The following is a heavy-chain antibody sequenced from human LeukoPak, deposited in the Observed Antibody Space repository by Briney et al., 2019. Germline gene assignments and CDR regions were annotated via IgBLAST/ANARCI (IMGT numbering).Heavy chain of an antibody. V-gene: IGHV3-7*01. Sequence: GGSLRLSCTASGFTFSSYWMSWARQAPGKGLEWVANINLDGSEKNYVDSVKGRFTISRDNARKSLYLQMNSLRAEDTAVYYCARDPLTLHYYYYMDVWGIGTTVTVSS. J-gene: IGHJ6*03. CDR1: GFTFSSYW. CDR2: INLDGSEK. CDR3: ARDPLTLHYYYYMDV.